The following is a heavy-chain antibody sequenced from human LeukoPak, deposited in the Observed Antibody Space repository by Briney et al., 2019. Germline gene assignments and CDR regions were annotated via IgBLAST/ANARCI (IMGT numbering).Heavy chain of an antibody. CDR1: GGSISSGDYY. D-gene: IGHD3-3*01. V-gene: IGHV4-30-4*08. CDR2: IYYSGST. Sequence: SETLSLTCTVSGGSISSGDYYWSWIRQPPGKGLEWIGYIYYSGSTYYNPSLKSRVTISVDTSKNQFSLKLSSVTAADTAVYYCARGGGGTIFGVVTYYYYMDVWGKGTTVTVSS. CDR3: ARGGGGTIFGVVTYYYYMDV. J-gene: IGHJ6*03.